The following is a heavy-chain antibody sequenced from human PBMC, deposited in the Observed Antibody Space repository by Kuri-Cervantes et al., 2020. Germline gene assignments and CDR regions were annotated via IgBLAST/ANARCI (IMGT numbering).Heavy chain of an antibody. CDR3: ARGGYFSSGWPYYYYYYMDV. J-gene: IGHJ6*03. Sequence: ASVKVSCKASGYTFTSYYMHWVRQAPGQGLEWMGIINPSGGSTSYAQKFQGRVTITADESTSTAYMELSSLRSEDTAVYYCARGGYFSSGWPYYYYYYMDVWGKGTTVTVSS. CDR1: GYTFTSYY. V-gene: IGHV1-46*01. CDR2: INPSGGST. D-gene: IGHD6-19*01.